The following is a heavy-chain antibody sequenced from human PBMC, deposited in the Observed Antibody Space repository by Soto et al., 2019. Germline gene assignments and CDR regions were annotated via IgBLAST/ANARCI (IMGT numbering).Heavy chain of an antibody. CDR1: GGSFSGYY. CDR3: ARRVRLGSTMIVVVQRTNTWFDP. J-gene: IGHJ5*02. V-gene: IGHV4-34*01. D-gene: IGHD3-22*01. CDR2: INHSGST. Sequence: QVQLQQWGAGLLKPSETLSLTCAVYGGSFSGYYWSWIRQPPGKGLEWIGEINHSGSTNYNPSLKSRVTLSVDTSKSPFSLNLRFVTAADTAVSYCARRVRLGSTMIVVVQRTNTWFDPGGQGTLVTVAS.